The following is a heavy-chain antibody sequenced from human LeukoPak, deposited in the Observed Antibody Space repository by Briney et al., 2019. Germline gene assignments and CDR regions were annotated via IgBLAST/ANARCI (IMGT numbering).Heavy chain of an antibody. J-gene: IGHJ4*02. CDR1: GYTFTDYY. Sequence: AASVKVSCKASGYTFTDYYIHWVRQAPGQGLEWMGCINPDSGITNYSQEFQGRVTMTRDTSITTAYMEVSRLTADDTAGYYCARGWSGYWGQGTLVTVSS. V-gene: IGHV1-2*02. CDR2: INPDSGIT. CDR3: ARGWSGY. D-gene: IGHD2-8*01.